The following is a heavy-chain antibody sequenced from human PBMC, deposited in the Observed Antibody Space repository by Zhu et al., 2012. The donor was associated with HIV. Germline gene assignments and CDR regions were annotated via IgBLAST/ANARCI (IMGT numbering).Heavy chain of an antibody. CDR1: GDSISNYY. CDR2: IYSSESS. CDR3: ARGRANFDY. J-gene: IGHJ4*02. V-gene: IGHV4-4*09. Sequence: QVQESGPGLMKPSETLSLTCTVSGDSISNYYWSWIRQPPGKGLEWIGYIYSSESSNYNPSLESRVTISLDTSRKQFSLKLTSVTAADTAIYYCARGRANFDYWGQGALVTVSS.